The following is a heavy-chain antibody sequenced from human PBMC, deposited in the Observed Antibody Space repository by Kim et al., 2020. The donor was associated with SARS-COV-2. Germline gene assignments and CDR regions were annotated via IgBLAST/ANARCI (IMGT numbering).Heavy chain of an antibody. D-gene: IGHD2-15*01. Sequence: ASVKVSCKSSGYTFTSFAMHWVRQAPGQRLEWMGWINVGNGDTKYSQNFQGRVTITRDTSATTTYMELSSLRSEDTAVYYCARELSGGGCVSGCWFDPWGQGTLVFVSS. V-gene: IGHV1-3*01. CDR2: INVGNGDT. CDR1: GYTFTSFA. J-gene: IGHJ5*02. CDR3: ARELSGGGCVSGCWFDP.